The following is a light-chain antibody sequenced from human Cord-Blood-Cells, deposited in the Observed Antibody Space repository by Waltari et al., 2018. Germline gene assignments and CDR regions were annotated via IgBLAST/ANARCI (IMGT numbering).Light chain of an antibody. Sequence: DIQMTQSPSSLSASVGYRVTITCRASQSISSYLNWYQQKPGKAPKLLIYAASSLQSGVPSRFSGSGSGTDFTLTISSLQPEDFATYYCQQSYSTLPYTFGQGNKLEIK. V-gene: IGKV1-39*01. CDR1: QSISSY. CDR2: AAS. CDR3: QQSYSTLPYT. J-gene: IGKJ2*01.